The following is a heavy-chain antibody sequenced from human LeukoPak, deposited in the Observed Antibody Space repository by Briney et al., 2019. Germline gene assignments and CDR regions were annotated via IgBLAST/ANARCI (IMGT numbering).Heavy chain of an antibody. CDR3: AKGIQLWLMEAWFDP. J-gene: IGHJ5*02. Sequence: QTGGSLRLSCAASGFTFSSYGMHWVRQAPGKGLEWVAVISYDGSNKYYADSVKGRFTISRDNSKNTLYLQMNSLRAEDTAVYYCAKGIQLWLMEAWFDPWGQGTLVTVSS. D-gene: IGHD5-18*01. V-gene: IGHV3-30*18. CDR2: ISYDGSNK. CDR1: GFTFSSYG.